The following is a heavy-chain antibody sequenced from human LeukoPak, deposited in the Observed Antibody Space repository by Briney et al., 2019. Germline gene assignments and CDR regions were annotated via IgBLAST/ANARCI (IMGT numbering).Heavy chain of an antibody. Sequence: GGSLRLSCAASGFTFSSYAMSWVRQAPGKGLEWVSAISGSGGSTYYVDSVKGRFTISRDNSKNTLYLQMNSLRAEDTAVYYCGSYSSGYYFFDYWGQGTLVTVSS. V-gene: IGHV3-23*01. CDR2: ISGSGGST. CDR1: GFTFSSYA. D-gene: IGHD3-22*01. CDR3: GSYSSGYYFFDY. J-gene: IGHJ4*02.